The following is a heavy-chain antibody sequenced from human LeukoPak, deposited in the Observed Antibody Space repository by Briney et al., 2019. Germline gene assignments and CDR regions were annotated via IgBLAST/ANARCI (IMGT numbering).Heavy chain of an antibody. CDR2: ISAYNGNT. V-gene: IGHV1-18*01. J-gene: IGHJ6*02. D-gene: IGHD3-22*01. Sequence: ASVKVSCKASGYTFTSYGISWVRQAPGQGLEWMGWISAYNGNTNYAQELQGRVTMTTDTSTSTAYMELRSLRSDDTAVYYCARATPYDSSGYYYLYYYGMDVWGQGTTVTVSS. CDR1: GYTFTSYG. CDR3: ARATPYDSSGYYYLYYYGMDV.